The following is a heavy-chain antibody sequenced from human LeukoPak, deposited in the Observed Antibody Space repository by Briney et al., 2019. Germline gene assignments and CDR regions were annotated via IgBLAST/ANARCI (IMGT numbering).Heavy chain of an antibody. Sequence: ASVKVSCKVSGYSLTELSMHWVRQTPGKGLEWMGGFDPEAGETIYAQKFQGRVTMTEDTSTDTAYMELSSLRSEDTVVFYCATWAGAVIVDKNGGVYWGQGTLVTVSS. D-gene: IGHD3-22*01. V-gene: IGHV1-24*01. J-gene: IGHJ4*02. CDR3: ATWAGAVIVDKNGGVY. CDR1: GYSLTELS. CDR2: FDPEAGET.